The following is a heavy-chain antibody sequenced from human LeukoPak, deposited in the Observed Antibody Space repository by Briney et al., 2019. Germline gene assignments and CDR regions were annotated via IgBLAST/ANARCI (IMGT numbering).Heavy chain of an antibody. Sequence: GGSLRLSCAASGFTFSSYSMNWVRQAPGKGLEWVSSITSSSSYILYADSVKGRFTISRDNAKNSLYLQMNSLRAEDTAVYYCARAYYDSSGYCFDYWGQGTLVTVSS. V-gene: IGHV3-21*01. J-gene: IGHJ4*02. CDR3: ARAYYDSSGYCFDY. CDR2: ITSSSSYI. D-gene: IGHD3-22*01. CDR1: GFTFSSYS.